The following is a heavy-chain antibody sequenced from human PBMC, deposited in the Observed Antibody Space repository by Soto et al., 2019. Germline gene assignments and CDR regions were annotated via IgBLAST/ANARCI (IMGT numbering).Heavy chain of an antibody. CDR3: ARDTMEGSSRSSYYYYGLDV. D-gene: IGHD6-6*01. Sequence: PSETLSLTCSVYGGSISISNYYWNWIRQPAGKGLEWIGHIRSSGTTKYSPSLKSRVTMSLDTSKNQFSLKVSSVTAADTAVYYCARDTMEGSSRSSYYYYGLDVWGQGTTVTVSS. V-gene: IGHV4-4*07. CDR2: IRSSGTT. CDR1: GGSISISNYY. J-gene: IGHJ6*02.